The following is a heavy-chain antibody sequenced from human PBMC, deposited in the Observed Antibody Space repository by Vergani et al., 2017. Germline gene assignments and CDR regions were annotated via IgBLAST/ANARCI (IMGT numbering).Heavy chain of an antibody. J-gene: IGHJ4*02. V-gene: IGHV4-38-2*02. D-gene: IGHD3-3*01. CDR3: ARGGQKLWSGYYTIDY. Sequence: QVQLQESGPGLVKPSETLSLTCTVSGYSISSGYYWGWIRQPPGKGLEWIGSIYHSGSTYYNPSLKSRVTISVDTSKNQFSLKLSSVTAADTAVYYCARGGQKLWSGYYTIDYWGQGTLVTVSS. CDR1: GYSISSGYY. CDR2: IYHSGST.